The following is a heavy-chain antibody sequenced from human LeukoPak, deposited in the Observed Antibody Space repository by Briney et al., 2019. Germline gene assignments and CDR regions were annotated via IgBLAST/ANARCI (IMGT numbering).Heavy chain of an antibody. D-gene: IGHD2-15*01. CDR1: GFTFSVYG. Sequence: GGSLRLSCPASGFTFSVYGMHWVRQAPGKGLEWVAFIRYDGSNKNYADSVKGRFIISRDNYKKTVYLQMNSLRAEDTAVYYCVKDCREQCSGGSGAARGFDIWGQGTMVTVSS. V-gene: IGHV3-30*02. CDR2: IRYDGSNK. CDR3: VKDCREQCSGGSGAARGFDI. J-gene: IGHJ3*02.